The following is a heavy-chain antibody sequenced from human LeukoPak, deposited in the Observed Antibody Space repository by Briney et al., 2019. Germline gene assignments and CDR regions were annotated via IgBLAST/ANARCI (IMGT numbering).Heavy chain of an antibody. V-gene: IGHV3-30*02. CDR1: GFPFSSYG. CDR3: AATMLNIAVAGNGTDY. Sequence: QSGGSLRLSCTASGFPFSSYGMQWVRQAPGKGLEWVACIRYDENTKYYADSVKGRFTVSRDNSENTLFLQMNSLRAEDTAVYYCAATMLNIAVAGNGTDYWGQGTLVTVSS. D-gene: IGHD6-19*01. J-gene: IGHJ4*02. CDR2: IRYDENTK.